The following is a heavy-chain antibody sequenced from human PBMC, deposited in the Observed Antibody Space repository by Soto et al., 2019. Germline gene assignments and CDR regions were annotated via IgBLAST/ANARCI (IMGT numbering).Heavy chain of an antibody. CDR3: ARVHGGLFWFDP. V-gene: IGHV1-3*01. J-gene: IGHJ5*02. Sequence: ASVKVSCKASGYTFTSYAMHWVRQAPGQRLEWMGWINAGNGNTKYSQKFQGRVTITRDTSASTAYMELSSLRSEDTAVYYCARVHGGLFWFDPWGPGTLVTVSS. CDR1: GYTFTSYA. D-gene: IGHD3-16*01. CDR2: INAGNGNT.